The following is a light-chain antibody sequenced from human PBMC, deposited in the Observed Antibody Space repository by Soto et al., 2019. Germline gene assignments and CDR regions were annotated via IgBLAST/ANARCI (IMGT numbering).Light chain of an antibody. CDR2: EVS. Sequence: QSALTQPASVSASPGQSITISCTGTRNDVGGYNYVSWYQLHPGKAPKLMIYEVSTRPSGVSNRFSGSKSVNTASLTISGLQAEDEADYYCTSYTSSSTVVFGGGTQLTVL. CDR1: RNDVGGYNY. CDR3: TSYTSSSTVV. V-gene: IGLV2-14*01. J-gene: IGLJ7*01.